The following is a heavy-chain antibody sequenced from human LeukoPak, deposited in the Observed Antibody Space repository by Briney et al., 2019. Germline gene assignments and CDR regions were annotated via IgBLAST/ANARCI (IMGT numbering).Heavy chain of an antibody. V-gene: IGHV3-33*01. J-gene: IGHJ4*02. D-gene: IGHD6-25*01. CDR2: IWYDGINK. CDR3: ARKSGAYDY. Sequence: PGRSLRLPCAASGFTFSNYGMHWVRQAPGKGLEWVAVIWYDGINKYYADSVKGRFTISRDSSKNTVYLQMNSLRAEDTAVYYCARKSGAYDYWGQGTLVTVSS. CDR1: GFTFSNYG.